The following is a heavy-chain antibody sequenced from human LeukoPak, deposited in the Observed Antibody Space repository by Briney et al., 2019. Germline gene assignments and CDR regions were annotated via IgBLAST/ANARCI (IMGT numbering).Heavy chain of an antibody. J-gene: IGHJ4*02. CDR1: GFTFSSYA. CDR2: ISGSGGST. Sequence: GGSLRLSCAASGFTFSSYAMSWVRQAPGKGLEWVSAISGSGGSTYYADSVKGRFTISRDNSKNTLYLQMNSLRAEDTAVYYCAKDSYGAGRSPQFDYWGQGTLVTVSS. CDR3: AKDSYGAGRSPQFDY. D-gene: IGHD1-26*01. V-gene: IGHV3-23*01.